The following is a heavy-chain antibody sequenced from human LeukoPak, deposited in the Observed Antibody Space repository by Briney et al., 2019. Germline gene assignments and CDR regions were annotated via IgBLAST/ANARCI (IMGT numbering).Heavy chain of an antibody. Sequence: GGSLRLSCAASGFTFSSYAMHGVRQAPGKGREGVAVISYDGSNKYYAGSVKGRFPISRDNSKNTLYLQMNSLRAEDTAVYYCARDPSSSMVRGVMFSFFRNWGQGTLVTVSS. CDR1: GFTFSSYA. CDR2: ISYDGSNK. CDR3: ARDPSSSMVRGVMFSFFRN. J-gene: IGHJ4*02. V-gene: IGHV3-30*04. D-gene: IGHD3-10*01.